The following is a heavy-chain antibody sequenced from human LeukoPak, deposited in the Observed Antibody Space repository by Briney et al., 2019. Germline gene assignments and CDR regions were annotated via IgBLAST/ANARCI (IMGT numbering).Heavy chain of an antibody. V-gene: IGHV3-30*03. D-gene: IGHD3-3*01. CDR3: ASRFEWLSSFDY. Sequence: GRSLRLSCAASGFTFSNYAMHWVRQAPGKGLEWVALISHDGSSEYYGDSMKGRFTISRDNPRNTFYLQMNSLRAEDTAVYYCASRFEWLSSFDYWGQGTLVTVSS. J-gene: IGHJ4*02. CDR2: ISHDGSSE. CDR1: GFTFSNYA.